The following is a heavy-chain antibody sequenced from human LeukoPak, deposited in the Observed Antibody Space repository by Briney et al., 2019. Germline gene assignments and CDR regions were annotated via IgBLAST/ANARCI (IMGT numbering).Heavy chain of an antibody. Sequence: AGGSLRLSCAASGFTVSNNYMSWVRQAPGKGLEWVSVIYSGGSTYYADTVKGGFTISRDNSKSTLYLQMNSLRAEDTAVYYCARVGSSWYGWFDPWGQGTLVPVSS. J-gene: IGHJ5*02. D-gene: IGHD6-13*01. V-gene: IGHV3-53*01. CDR2: IYSGGST. CDR1: GFTVSNNY. CDR3: ARVGSSWYGWFDP.